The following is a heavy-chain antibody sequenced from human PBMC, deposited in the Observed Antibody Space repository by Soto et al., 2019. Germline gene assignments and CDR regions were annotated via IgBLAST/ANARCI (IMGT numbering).Heavy chain of an antibody. CDR2: ISSSSSTI. Sequence: GGSLRLSCAASGFTFSSYSMNWVRQAPGKGLEWVSYISSSSSTIYYADSVKGRFTISRDNAKNSLYLQMNSLRDEDTAVYYCAILPFPFETHHIYGSGSPGYYYGMDVWGQGTTVTVSS. CDR1: GFTFSSYS. J-gene: IGHJ6*02. CDR3: AILPFPFETHHIYGSGSPGYYYGMDV. V-gene: IGHV3-48*02. D-gene: IGHD3-10*01.